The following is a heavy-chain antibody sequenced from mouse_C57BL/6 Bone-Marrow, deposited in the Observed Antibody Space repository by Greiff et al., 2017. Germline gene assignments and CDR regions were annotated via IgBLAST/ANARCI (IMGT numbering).Heavy chain of an antibody. CDR2: SRNKANDYTT. D-gene: IGHD1-1*01. CDR3: ARDAWGLRSWYFDV. CDR1: GFTFSDFY. V-gene: IGHV7-1*01. J-gene: IGHJ1*03. Sequence: EVHLVESGGGLVQSGRSLRLSCATSGFTFSDFYMEWVRQAPGKGLEWIAASRNKANDYTTEYSASVKGRFIVSRDTSQSILYLQMNALRAEDTAIYYCARDAWGLRSWYFDVWGTGTTVTVSS.